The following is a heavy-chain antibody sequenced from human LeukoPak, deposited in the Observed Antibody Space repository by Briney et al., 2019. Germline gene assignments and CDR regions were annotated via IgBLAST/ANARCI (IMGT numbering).Heavy chain of an antibody. Sequence: SETLSLTCTVSGGSITIYYWSWIRQPAGKGLEWIGRIYSSGTTNYNPSLKSRVTISVDKSKNQLSLNLTSVTAADTAVYYGAREVPAAITVVDVWGKGTTVTVSS. D-gene: IGHD2-2*01. V-gene: IGHV4-4*07. CDR2: IYSSGTT. CDR1: GGSITIYY. J-gene: IGHJ6*04. CDR3: AREVPAAITVVDV.